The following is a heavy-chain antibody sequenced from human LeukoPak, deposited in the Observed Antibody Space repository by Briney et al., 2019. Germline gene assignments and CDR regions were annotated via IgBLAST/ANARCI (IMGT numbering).Heavy chain of an antibody. D-gene: IGHD3-3*01. J-gene: IGHJ4*02. Sequence: ASVKVSFKASGYTFTSYYMHWVRQAPGQGKEWKGIINPSGGSKSYAQKFQGRVNMTRDMSRRKVYMELSSLRSDDTAVYYCAREASPSITIFGVVICRPKNKNLYYFDYWGQGTLVTVSS. CDR2: INPSGGSK. V-gene: IGHV1-46*01. CDR1: GYTFTSYY. CDR3: AREASPSITIFGVVICRPKNKNLYYFDY.